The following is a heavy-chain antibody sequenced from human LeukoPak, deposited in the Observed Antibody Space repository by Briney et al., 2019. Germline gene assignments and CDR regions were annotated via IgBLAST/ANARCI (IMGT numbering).Heavy chain of an antibody. Sequence: ASVKVSCKESGYSLITYYMQWVRQAPGQGLEWMGIISPNGGSTSYAQKFKDRMTVTRDTSTSTVYMELSSLRSEDTAVYYCARALEGTLKANGGWNGDGDCWGQGTLVIVSS. D-gene: IGHD1-1*01. CDR2: ISPNGGST. J-gene: IGHJ4*02. CDR3: ARALEGTLKANGGWNGDGDC. CDR1: GYSLITYY. V-gene: IGHV1-46*01.